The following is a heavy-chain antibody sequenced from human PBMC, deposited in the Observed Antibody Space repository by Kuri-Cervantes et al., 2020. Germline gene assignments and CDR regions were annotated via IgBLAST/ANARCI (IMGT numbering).Heavy chain of an antibody. CDR1: GFTFSGHD. Sequence: GGSLKISCAASGFTFSGHDMHWVRQTTGKGLEWVSGIGTAGDTYYPGSVKGRFTISRENAKNSLYLQMNSLRAGDTAVYYCARSGIRFLEWLGGSYGMDVWGQGTTVTVSS. V-gene: IGHV3-13*01. CDR2: IGTAGDT. D-gene: IGHD3-3*01. CDR3: ARSGIRFLEWLGGSYGMDV. J-gene: IGHJ6*02.